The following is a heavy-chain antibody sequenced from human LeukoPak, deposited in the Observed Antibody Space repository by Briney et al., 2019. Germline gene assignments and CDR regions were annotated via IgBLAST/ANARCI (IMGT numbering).Heavy chain of an antibody. Sequence: SQTLSPTCTVSGGSISSGDYYWSWIRQPPGKGLEWIGYIYYSGSTYYNPSLKSRVTISVDTSKNQFSLKLSSVTAADTAVYYCARGGVDYYDSSGPWEYFQHWGQGTLVTVSS. J-gene: IGHJ1*01. V-gene: IGHV4-30-4*01. CDR1: GGSISSGDYY. CDR2: IYYSGST. CDR3: ARGGVDYYDSSGPWEYFQH. D-gene: IGHD3-22*01.